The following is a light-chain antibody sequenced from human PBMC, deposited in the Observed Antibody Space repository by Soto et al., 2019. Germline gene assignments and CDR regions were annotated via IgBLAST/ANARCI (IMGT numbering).Light chain of an antibody. CDR2: DAS. CDR1: QDISNY. J-gene: IGKJ2*01. CDR3: QKYDNLPPYT. Sequence: DIQMTQSPSSLSASVGDRVTITCQASQDISNYLNWYQQKPGKAPKLLIYDASNLETGVPSRCSGSGSETAFTFTIISLQPEDIATYYCQKYDNLPPYTFGRGTKLEIK. V-gene: IGKV1-33*01.